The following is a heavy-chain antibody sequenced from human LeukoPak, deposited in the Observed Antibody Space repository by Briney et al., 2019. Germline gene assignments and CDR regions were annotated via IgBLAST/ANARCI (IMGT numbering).Heavy chain of an antibody. Sequence: GGSLRLSCAASGFTFDDYGMSWVRQAPGKGLEWVSGINWNGGSTGYADSVKGRFTISRDNFKDTLYLQMNSLRAEDTAVYYCVKDSDELIAAVYNWFDPWGQGTQVTVSS. V-gene: IGHV3-20*04. D-gene: IGHD6-13*01. J-gene: IGHJ5*02. CDR3: VKDSDELIAAVYNWFDP. CDR1: GFTFDDYG. CDR2: INWNGGST.